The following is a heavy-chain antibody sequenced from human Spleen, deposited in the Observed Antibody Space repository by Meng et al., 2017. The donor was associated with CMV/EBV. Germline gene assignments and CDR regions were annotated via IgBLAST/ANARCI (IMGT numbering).Heavy chain of an antibody. CDR3: TRDHHWGADY. J-gene: IGHJ4*02. V-gene: IGHV1-2*02. CDR1: GYFFSDHF. D-gene: IGHD3-16*01. CDR2: INPNTGNT. Sequence: KVSCNASGYFFSDHFMHWVRQAPGQGLEWMGCINPNTGNTNYAQNFQGRVTMTSDSSIATAYMELSRLTSDDTAVYYCTRDHHWGADYWGQGTLVTVSS.